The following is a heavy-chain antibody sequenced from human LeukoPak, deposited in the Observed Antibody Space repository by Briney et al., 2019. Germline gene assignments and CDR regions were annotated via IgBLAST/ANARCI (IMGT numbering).Heavy chain of an antibody. CDR3: ARDRGYDSGFDY. CDR1: GFTVSSNY. D-gene: IGHD5-12*01. Sequence: GGSLRLSCAASGFTVSSNYMSWVRQAPGKGLEWVSVIYSGGSTYYADSVKGRFTISRDNSKNTPYLQMNSLRAEDTAVYYCARDRGYDSGFDYWGQGTLVTVSS. CDR2: IYSGGST. J-gene: IGHJ4*02. V-gene: IGHV3-66*02.